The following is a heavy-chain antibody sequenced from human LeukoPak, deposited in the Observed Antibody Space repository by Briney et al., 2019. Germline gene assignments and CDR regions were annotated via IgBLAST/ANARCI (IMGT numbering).Heavy chain of an antibody. J-gene: IGHJ3*02. CDR3: ARQVYSSSYSDAFDI. CDR1: GGSISSGSYY. D-gene: IGHD6-13*01. Sequence: SETLSLTCTVSGGSISSGSYYWSWIRQPAGKGLEWIGRIYTSGSTNYNPSLKSRVTISVDTSKNQFSLKLSSVTAADTAVYYCARQVYSSSYSDAFDIWGQGTMVTVSS. CDR2: IYTSGST. V-gene: IGHV4-61*02.